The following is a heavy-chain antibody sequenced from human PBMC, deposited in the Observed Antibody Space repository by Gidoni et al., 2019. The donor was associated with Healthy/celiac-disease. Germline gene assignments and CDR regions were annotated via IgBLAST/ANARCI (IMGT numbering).Heavy chain of an antibody. Sequence: QVQLQESCPGLVKPSQTLSLTCPVSGGSISSGAYYWSWIRQHPGKGLEWIGYIYYSGSTYYNPSLKGRVTISVDTSKNQFSLKLSSVTAADTAVYYCARDRLGGGKADYWGQGTLVTVSS. CDR1: GGSISSGAYY. V-gene: IGHV4-31*03. J-gene: IGHJ4*02. D-gene: IGHD2-15*01. CDR3: ARDRLGGGKADY. CDR2: IYYSGST.